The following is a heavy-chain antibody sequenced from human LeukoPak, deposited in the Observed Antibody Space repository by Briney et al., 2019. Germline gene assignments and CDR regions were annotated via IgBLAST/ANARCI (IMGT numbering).Heavy chain of an antibody. CDR2: ISGTADRT. D-gene: IGHD3-10*01. V-gene: IGHV3-23*01. CDR1: GFTFSDYA. J-gene: IGHJ4*02. Sequence: SGGSLRLSCAASGFTFSDYAMSWVRQAPGKGLEWVSAISGTADRTYYVGSVKGRFTVSRDNSKNMLYLQMSGLRTEDTAVYYCANSRGYGSGSLWGQGTLVTVSS. CDR3: ANSRGYGSGSL.